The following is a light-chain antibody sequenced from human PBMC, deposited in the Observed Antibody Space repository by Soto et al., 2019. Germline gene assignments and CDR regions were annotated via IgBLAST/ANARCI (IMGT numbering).Light chain of an antibody. CDR3: SSYTSSSTLV. CDR1: SSDVGGYNY. J-gene: IGLJ2*01. V-gene: IGLV2-14*01. Sequence: QSALTQPASVSGSPGQSITISCTGTSSDVGGYNYVSWYQQHPGKAPKLMIFEVSNRPSGVSIRFSGSKSGNTASLTISGLQAEDEADYYCSSYTSSSTLVFGGGTKLTVL. CDR2: EVS.